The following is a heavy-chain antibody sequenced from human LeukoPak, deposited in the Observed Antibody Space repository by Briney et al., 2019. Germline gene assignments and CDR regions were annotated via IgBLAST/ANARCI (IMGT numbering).Heavy chain of an antibody. V-gene: IGHV3-9*01. CDR2: ISWNSGSI. CDR3: ASRSGTTSLVDV. CDR1: GFTFDDYA. J-gene: IGHJ6*02. Sequence: GGSLRLSCAASGFTFDDYAMHWVRQAPGKGLEWVSGISWNSGSIGYADSVKSRFTISRDDAKNSLYLQMNSLRAEDTAVYYCASRSGTTSLVDVWGQGTTVTVSS. D-gene: IGHD1-1*01.